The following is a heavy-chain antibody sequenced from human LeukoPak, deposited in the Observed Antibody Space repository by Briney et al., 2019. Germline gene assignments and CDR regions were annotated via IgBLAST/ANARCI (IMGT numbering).Heavy chain of an antibody. D-gene: IGHD6-13*01. CDR3: ATGGLYSSSWYYFDY. Sequence: ASVKVSCKVSGYTLTELSMHWVRQAPGKGLEWMGGFDPEDGETIYAQKFQGRVTMTEDTSTDTAYMELSSLRSEDTAVYYCATGGLYSSSWYYFDYWGQGTLVTVSS. CDR2: FDPEDGET. J-gene: IGHJ4*02. V-gene: IGHV1-24*01. CDR1: GYTLTELS.